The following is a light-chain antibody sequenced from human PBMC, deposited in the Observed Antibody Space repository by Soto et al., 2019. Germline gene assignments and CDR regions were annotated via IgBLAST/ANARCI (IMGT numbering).Light chain of an antibody. CDR3: QQYDSSRT. V-gene: IGKV3-20*01. CDR1: QSVRGS. Sequence: EIVLTQAPATLSLSPGERATLSCRASQSVRGSLAWYQQKPGQAPRLLIYDASSRATGIPDRFSGSGSGTEFTLTISRLEPEDFAVYYCQQYDSSRTFGQGTKVDI. J-gene: IGKJ1*01. CDR2: DAS.